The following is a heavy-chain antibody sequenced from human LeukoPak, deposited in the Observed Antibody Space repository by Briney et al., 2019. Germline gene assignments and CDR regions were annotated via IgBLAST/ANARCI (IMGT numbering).Heavy chain of an antibody. Sequence: PGGSLRLSCAASGFTFDDYGMSWVRQAPGKGLEWVSGINWNGGSTGYADSVKGRFTISRDNAKNSLYLQMNSLRVEDTALYYCARSSPFYYYYYMDVWGKGTTVTVSS. CDR1: GFTFDDYG. J-gene: IGHJ6*03. D-gene: IGHD6-6*01. CDR2: INWNGGST. V-gene: IGHV3-20*04. CDR3: ARSSPFYYYYYMDV.